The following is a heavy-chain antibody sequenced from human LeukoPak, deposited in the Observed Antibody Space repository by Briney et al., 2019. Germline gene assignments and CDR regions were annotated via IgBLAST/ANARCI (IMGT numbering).Heavy chain of an antibody. V-gene: IGHV3-7*05. CDR3: ARASNPWLQLT. J-gene: IGHJ5*02. CDR1: GFTFSNYW. Sequence: PGGSLRLSCAASGFTFSNYWMIWVRQAPGKGLEWVGNIKQDGSVNRYADSVRGRFTISRDNAQTSLYLQMNSLRAEDTAVYYCARASNPWLQLTWGQGTLATVSS. D-gene: IGHD5-24*01. CDR2: IKQDGSVN.